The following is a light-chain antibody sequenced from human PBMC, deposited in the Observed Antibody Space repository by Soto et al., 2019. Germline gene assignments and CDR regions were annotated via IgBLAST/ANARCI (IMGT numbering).Light chain of an antibody. CDR2: GNS. J-gene: IGLJ1*01. V-gene: IGLV1-40*01. Sequence: QSVLTQPPSVSGAPGQRVTISCTGSSSNIGAGYDVHWYQQLPGTAPKLLIYGNSNRPSGVPDRFSGSKSGTSASLAITGFQAGDEADYYCQSYDCSLSGAYVFGTGTKLTVL. CDR3: QSYDCSLSGAYV. CDR1: SSNIGAGYD.